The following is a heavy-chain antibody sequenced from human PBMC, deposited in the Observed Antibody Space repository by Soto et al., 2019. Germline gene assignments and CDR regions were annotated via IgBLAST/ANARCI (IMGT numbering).Heavy chain of an antibody. CDR2: ISGTTGNT. CDR1: GFTFSDYG. J-gene: IGHJ4*02. CDR3: AKSEFRSVWLGRAFDY. D-gene: IGHD6-19*01. Sequence: PGGSLRLSCAASGFTFSDYGMTWVRLVLGKGPEWVSSISGTTGNTYYTDSVKGRFTISRDNSKNMLYLQMSSLRVEDTAVYYCAKSEFRSVWLGRAFDYWGQGTLVTVSS. V-gene: IGHV3-23*01.